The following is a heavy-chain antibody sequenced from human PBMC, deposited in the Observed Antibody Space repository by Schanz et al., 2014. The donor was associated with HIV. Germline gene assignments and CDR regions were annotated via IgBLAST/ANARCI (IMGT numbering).Heavy chain of an antibody. D-gene: IGHD3-22*01. CDR1: GGPFSSHA. V-gene: IGHV1-2*02. CDR3: ASHGEGITMIVVVNGGYYGMDV. CDR2: INPNSGDT. Sequence: QLPLAQSGAEVKKPGSSVKLSCKASGGPFSSHALSWVRQAPGQGLEWMGWINPNSGDTDYAQKFQGRVTMTRDTSISTAYMELSSLRFEDTAVYYCASHGEGITMIVVVNGGYYGMDVWGQGTTVTVSS. J-gene: IGHJ6*02.